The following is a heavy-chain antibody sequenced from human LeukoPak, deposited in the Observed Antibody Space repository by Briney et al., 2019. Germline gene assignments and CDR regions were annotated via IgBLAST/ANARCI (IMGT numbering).Heavy chain of an antibody. CDR3: AKSTTVTTQQRDYFDY. V-gene: IGHV3-30*18. D-gene: IGHD4-11*01. CDR1: GFTFSSYG. Sequence: GGSLRLSCAASGFTFSSYGMHWVRQAPGKGLEWVAVISYDGSNKYFADSVKGRFTISRDNPKNTLYLQMNSLRAEDTAMYYCAKSTTVTTQQRDYFDYWGQGTLVTVSS. J-gene: IGHJ4*02. CDR2: ISYDGSNK.